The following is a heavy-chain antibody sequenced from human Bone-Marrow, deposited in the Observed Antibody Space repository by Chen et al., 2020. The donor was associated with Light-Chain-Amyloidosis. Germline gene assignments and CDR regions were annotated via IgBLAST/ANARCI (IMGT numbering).Heavy chain of an antibody. CDR2: IYYDGST. Sequence: QVQLRESGPGLVQASETLSLTCTVSGGSIRSYFWSWIRQSPGKGLEWIVYIYYDGSTHYNPSLKSRVTISQDTSKNQYSLKLNSVTAADTAIYYCARTSGPIHFDYWCQGTLVTVSS. D-gene: IGHD3-10*01. J-gene: IGHJ4*02. CDR3: ARTSGPIHFDY. V-gene: IGHV4-59*01. CDR1: GGSIRSYF.